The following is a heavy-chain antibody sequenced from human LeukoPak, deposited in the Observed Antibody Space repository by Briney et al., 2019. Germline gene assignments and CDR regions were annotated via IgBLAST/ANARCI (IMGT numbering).Heavy chain of an antibody. CDR3: ARDTGRDYYDSSGYSSLSPYYFDY. J-gene: IGHJ4*02. V-gene: IGHV1-18*01. D-gene: IGHD3-22*01. Sequence: ASVKVSCKAAGYTFATYGISWVRQAPGQGLEWMGWISPYNGNPSYAQKFQGRVTMTTDTATSTAYMELRSLRSEDTAVYYCARDTGRDYYDSSGYSSLSPYYFDYWGQGTLVTVSS. CDR1: GYTFATYG. CDR2: ISPYNGNP.